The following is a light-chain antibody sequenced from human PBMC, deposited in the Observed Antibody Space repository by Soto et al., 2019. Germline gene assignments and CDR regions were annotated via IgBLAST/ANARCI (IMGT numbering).Light chain of an antibody. Sequence: GLTQSAGILSRSPGERASLSWWASQSISSSFLAWYQQKHGQAPRLLIYGASSRATGIPDRFSGTEYETDFNLTISRLETEDFAVYYCQQYDNSPITFGQGTRLEIK. CDR1: QSISSSF. CDR2: GAS. J-gene: IGKJ5*01. CDR3: QQYDNSPIT. V-gene: IGKV3-20*01.